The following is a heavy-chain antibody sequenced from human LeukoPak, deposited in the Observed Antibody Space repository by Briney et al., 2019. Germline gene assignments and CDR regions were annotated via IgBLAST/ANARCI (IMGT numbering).Heavy chain of an antibody. CDR3: ARGRPRGGSYGTMGRTTRTKSLDY. V-gene: IGHV4-34*01. J-gene: IGHJ4*02. CDR2: INHSEST. D-gene: IGHD3-16*01. Sequence: SETLSLTCAVYGGSFSGYYWSWIRQPPGKGLEWIGEINHSESTNYNPSLKRRVTISVDTSKNQFSLKLSSVTAADTAVYYCARGRPRGGSYGTMGRTTRTKSLDYWGQGTLVTVSS. CDR1: GGSFSGYY.